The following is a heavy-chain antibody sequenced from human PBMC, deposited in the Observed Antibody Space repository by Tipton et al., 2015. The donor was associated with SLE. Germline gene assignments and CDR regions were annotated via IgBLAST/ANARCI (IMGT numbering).Heavy chain of an antibody. J-gene: IGHJ5*02. V-gene: IGHV4-34*01. CDR3: ARGDYSSSWYWFDP. CDR1: GGSFSDYY. D-gene: IGHD6-13*01. Sequence: TLSLTCAVYGGSFSDYYWSWIRQPPGKGLEWIGEINHSGSTNYNPSLKSRVTISVDTSKNQFSLKVSSVTAADTAVYYCARGDYSSSWYWFDPWGQGTLVTVSS. CDR2: INHSGST.